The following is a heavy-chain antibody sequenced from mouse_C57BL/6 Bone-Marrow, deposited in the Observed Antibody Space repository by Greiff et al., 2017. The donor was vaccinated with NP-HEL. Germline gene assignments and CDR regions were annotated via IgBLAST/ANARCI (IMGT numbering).Heavy chain of an antibody. J-gene: IGHJ2*01. Sequence: VKLMESGPELVKPGASVKISCKASGYAFSSSWMNWVKQRPGKGLEWIGRIYPGDGDTNYNGKFKGKATLTADKSSSTAYMQLSSLTSEDSAVYFCANYYGSSYAYWGQGTTLTVSS. CDR2: IYPGDGDT. V-gene: IGHV1-82*01. CDR3: ANYYGSSYAY. D-gene: IGHD1-1*01. CDR1: GYAFSSSW.